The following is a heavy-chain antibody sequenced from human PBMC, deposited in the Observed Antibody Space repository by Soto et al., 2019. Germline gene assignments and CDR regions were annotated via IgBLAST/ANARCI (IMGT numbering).Heavy chain of an antibody. CDR1: GFTFSSYA. V-gene: IGHV3-30-3*01. CDR3: AAWAEGATEVH. CDR2: ISYDGSNK. Sequence: GGSLRLSCAASGFTFSSYAMHWVRQAPGKGLEWVAVISYDGSNKYYADSVKGRFTISRDNSKAILYLQMNSLRAEDTAVYYCAAWAEGATEVHWGQGTLVTVSS. D-gene: IGHD2-15*01. J-gene: IGHJ4*02.